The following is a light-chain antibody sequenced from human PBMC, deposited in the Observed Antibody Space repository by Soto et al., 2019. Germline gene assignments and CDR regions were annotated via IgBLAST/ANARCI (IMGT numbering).Light chain of an antibody. Sequence: EIVLTQSPGTLSLSPGERVTLSCRASQRISSSYLAWYQQKPGQAPRLLIYGASTRPTGIPDRFSVSGSETDFTLTISRLEPEDFALYYCHHYDSTPWYTFGQGTKVEIK. CDR2: GAS. CDR1: QRISSSY. CDR3: HHYDSTPWYT. V-gene: IGKV3-20*01. J-gene: IGKJ2*01.